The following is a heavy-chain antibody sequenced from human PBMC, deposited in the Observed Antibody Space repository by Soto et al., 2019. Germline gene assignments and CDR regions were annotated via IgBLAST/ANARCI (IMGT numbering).Heavy chain of an antibody. J-gene: IGHJ5*02. D-gene: IGHD2-8*01. Sequence: VGPLRLSCASSGVTVISNYMSLVRQAPGKGLEWVSVIYSGGSTYYADSVKGRFTISRDNSKNTLYLQMNSLRAEDTAVYYCARDRCTNGVCYGWFDPWGQGTLVTVSS. V-gene: IGHV3-66*01. CDR2: IYSGGST. CDR3: ARDRCTNGVCYGWFDP. CDR1: GVTVISNY.